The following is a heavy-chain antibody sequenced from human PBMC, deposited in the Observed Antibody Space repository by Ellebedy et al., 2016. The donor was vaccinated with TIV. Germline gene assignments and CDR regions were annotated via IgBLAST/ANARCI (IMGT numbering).Heavy chain of an antibody. CDR1: HYTFSNYG. CDR2: ISADNGNT. J-gene: IGHJ4*02. Sequence: AASVKVSCKASHYTFSNYGISWVRQAPGQGLEWMGWISADNGNTTYAQKFQGRVTMTTDTSTTTVYMELRSLEADDTAVYFCAREGVTGMFYFDYWGQGTLVTVYS. V-gene: IGHV1-18*01. D-gene: IGHD2-21*02. CDR3: AREGVTGMFYFDY.